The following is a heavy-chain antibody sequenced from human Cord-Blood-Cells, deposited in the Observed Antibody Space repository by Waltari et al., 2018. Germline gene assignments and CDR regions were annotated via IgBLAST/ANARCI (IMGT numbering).Heavy chain of an antibody. CDR2: FKPEDGET. CDR3: ATGRAAAGTLNFDY. Sequence: QVQLVQSGAEVKKPGASVKVSCKVSGYTFTELSMHWVRQAPGKGLEWRGGFKPEDGETIYAQKFQGRVTMTEDTSTDTAYMELSSLRSEDTAVYYCATGRAAAGTLNFDYWGQGTLVTVSS. CDR1: GYTFTELS. J-gene: IGHJ4*02. D-gene: IGHD6-13*01. V-gene: IGHV1-24*01.